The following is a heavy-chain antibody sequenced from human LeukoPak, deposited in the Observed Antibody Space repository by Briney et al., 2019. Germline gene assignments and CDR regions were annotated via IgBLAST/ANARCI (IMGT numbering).Heavy chain of an antibody. CDR2: INPKSGGT. J-gene: IGHJ6*02. Sequence: ASVKVSCKASGYTFTAYYLQWVRLAPGQGLAWMGWINPKSGGTEYAKRFQGRVTMTRDTSISTAYMELSRLRSDDTAVYYCARDHCSANSCYEDYYNGLDVWGQGTTVTVSS. CDR1: GYTFTAYY. V-gene: IGHV1-2*02. D-gene: IGHD2-2*01. CDR3: ARDHCSANSCYEDYYNGLDV.